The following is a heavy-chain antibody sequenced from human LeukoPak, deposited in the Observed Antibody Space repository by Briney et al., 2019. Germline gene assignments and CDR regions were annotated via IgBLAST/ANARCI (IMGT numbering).Heavy chain of an antibody. CDR1: GGSISTSNYY. D-gene: IGHD3-10*01. V-gene: IGHV4-39*07. Sequence: PSETLSLTCTVSGGSISTSNYYWGWIRQPPGKGLEWIGNIFYSGSTYYSPSLRSRVTISLDTSRNQFSLKLNSVTAADTAVYYCARAPVLLWFGELLAPFDYWGQGTLVTVSS. CDR3: ARAPVLLWFGELLAPFDY. CDR2: IFYSGST. J-gene: IGHJ4*02.